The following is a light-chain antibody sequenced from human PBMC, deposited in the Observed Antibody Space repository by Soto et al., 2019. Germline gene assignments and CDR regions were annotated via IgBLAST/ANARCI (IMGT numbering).Light chain of an antibody. CDR3: QQYNTWPLT. CDR1: QSVSSN. J-gene: IGKJ4*01. CDR2: GAS. V-gene: IGKV3-15*01. Sequence: EIVMTQSPATLSVSPGERATLSCRASQSVSSNLAWYQQKPGQAPRLLIYGASTRATGIPARFSGSGSGTEFTLTISILQSEEFAVYYCQQYNTWPLTFRGGTKVEIK.